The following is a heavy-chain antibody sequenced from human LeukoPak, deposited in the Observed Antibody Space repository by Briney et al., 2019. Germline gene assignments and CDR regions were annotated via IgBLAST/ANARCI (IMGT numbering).Heavy chain of an antibody. V-gene: IGHV4-4*02. CDR1: GGSISSIMW. Sequence: PSETLSLTCAVSGGSISSIMWWSWVRQPPGKGLERIGEIYHSGSTNYNPSLKSRVTISVDKSKNQFSLNLTSVTAADTAVYYCAREHISGASPMDVWAKGPRSPSP. CDR3: AREHISGASPMDV. CDR2: IYHSGST. D-gene: IGHD6-19*01. J-gene: IGHJ6*02.